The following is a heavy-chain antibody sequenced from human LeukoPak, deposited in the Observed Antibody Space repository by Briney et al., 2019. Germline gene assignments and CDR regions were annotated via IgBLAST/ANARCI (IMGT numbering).Heavy chain of an antibody. V-gene: IGHV4-39*01. CDR1: GGSISSSTYY. CDR2: IYYSGYT. CDR3: AKHYMGSYNNRGLDC. Sequence: SETLSLTCTVSGGSISSSTYYWGWIRQPPGKGLERIGTIYYSGYTYYNPSLESRVTISVDTSKNQFSLKLSSVTAADTAVYYCAKHYMGSYNNRGLDCWGQGTLVTVSS. J-gene: IGHJ4*02. D-gene: IGHD3-10*01.